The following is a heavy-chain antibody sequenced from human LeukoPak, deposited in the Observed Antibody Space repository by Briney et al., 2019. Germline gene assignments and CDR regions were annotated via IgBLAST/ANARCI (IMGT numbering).Heavy chain of an antibody. CDR1: GFTVSSNY. CDR2: IYSGGST. D-gene: IGHD2/OR15-2a*01. V-gene: IGHV3-53*04. CDR3: ALSTGYYYYGMDV. J-gene: IGHJ6*02. Sequence: GGSLRLSCAASGFTVSSNYMSWVRQAPGKGLEWVSVIYSGGSTYYADSVKGRFTISRHNSKDTLYLQMNSLRAEDTAVYYCALSTGYYYYGMDVWGQGTTVTVSS.